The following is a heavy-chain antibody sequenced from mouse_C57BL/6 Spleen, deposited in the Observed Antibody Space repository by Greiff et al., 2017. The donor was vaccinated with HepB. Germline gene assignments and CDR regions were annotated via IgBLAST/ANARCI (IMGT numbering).Heavy chain of an antibody. J-gene: IGHJ2*01. V-gene: IGHV6-3*01. CDR3: TESFITTVAFDY. CDR2: IRLKSDNYAT. Sequence: ESGGGLVQPGGSMKLSCVASGFTFSNYWMNWVRQSPEKGLEWVAQIRLKSDNYATHYAESVKGRFTISRDDSKSSVYLQMNNLRAEDTGIYYCTESFITTVAFDYWGQGTTLTVSS. D-gene: IGHD1-1*01. CDR1: GFTFSNYW.